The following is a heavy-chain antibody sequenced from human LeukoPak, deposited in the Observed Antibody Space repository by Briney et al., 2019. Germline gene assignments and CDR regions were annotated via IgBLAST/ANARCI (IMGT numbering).Heavy chain of an antibody. J-gene: IGHJ4*02. D-gene: IGHD4-17*01. Sequence: PSETLSLTCTVSGGSISSSSYCWGWIRQPPGKGLEWIGSIYYSGSTYYDPSLKSRVTISVDTSKNQFSLKLSSVTAADTAVYYCARDNSYGDYLEYWGQGTLVTVSS. V-gene: IGHV4-39*07. CDR1: GGSISSSSYC. CDR3: ARDNSYGDYLEY. CDR2: IYYSGST.